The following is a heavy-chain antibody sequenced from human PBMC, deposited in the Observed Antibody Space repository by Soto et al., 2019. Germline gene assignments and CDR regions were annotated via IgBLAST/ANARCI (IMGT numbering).Heavy chain of an antibody. V-gene: IGHV1-69*13. D-gene: IGHD1-26*01. J-gene: IGHJ5*02. CDR2: IIAIFGTP. Sequence: SVKVSCKASGGTFSSYAISWVRQDPGQGLEWMGGIIAIFGTPDYAQKFQGRVTITADESTSTADMELGSLRSEDTALYYCARAGETYSSSWRCAKWVDTWGEGTLVTVSS. CDR3: ARAGETYSSSWRCAKWVDT. CDR1: GGTFSSYA.